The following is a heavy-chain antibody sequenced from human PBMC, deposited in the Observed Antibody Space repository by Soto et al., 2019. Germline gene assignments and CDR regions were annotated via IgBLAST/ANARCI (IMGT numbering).Heavy chain of an antibody. D-gene: IGHD3-16*01. V-gene: IGHV4-39*01. J-gene: IGHJ3*02. CDR1: GGSISSSSYY. CDR2: IYYSGST. Sequence: SETLSLTCTVSGGSISSSSYYWGWIRQPPGKGLEWIGSIYYSGSTYYNPSLKSRVTISVDTSKNQFSLKLSSGTAADTAVYYCARHGGAFDIWGQGTMVTVSS. CDR3: ARHGGAFDI.